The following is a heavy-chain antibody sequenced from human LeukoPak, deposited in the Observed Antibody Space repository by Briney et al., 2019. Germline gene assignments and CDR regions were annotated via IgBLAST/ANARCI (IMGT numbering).Heavy chain of an antibody. CDR3: ARGLRYGDYYYYGMDV. D-gene: IGHD5-12*01. CDR1: GFTFSSYD. J-gene: IGHJ6*04. V-gene: IGHV3-13*05. Sequence: GGSLRLSCAASGFTFSSYDMHWVRQATGKGLEWVSAIGAAGDPYYPGSVKGRFTISRENAKNSLYLQMNSLRAGDTAVYYCARGLRYGDYYYYGMDVWGKGTTVTVSS. CDR2: IGAAGDP.